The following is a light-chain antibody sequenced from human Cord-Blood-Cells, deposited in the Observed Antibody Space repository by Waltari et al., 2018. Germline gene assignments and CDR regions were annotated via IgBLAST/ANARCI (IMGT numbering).Light chain of an antibody. Sequence: DIQMTHSPSSLSASVGDRVPITCRASQSISSYVKWYQQKPGKAPKLLIYAATSLKSGVPSRFSGSGSGTDFTLTISSLQPEDFATYYCQQSYSTPYSFGQGTKLEIK. V-gene: IGKV1-39*01. CDR2: AAT. J-gene: IGKJ2*03. CDR1: QSISSY. CDR3: QQSYSTPYS.